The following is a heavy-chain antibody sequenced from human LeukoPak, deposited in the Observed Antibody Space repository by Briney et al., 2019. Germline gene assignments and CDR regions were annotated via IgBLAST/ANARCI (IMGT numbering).Heavy chain of an antibody. CDR2: IYYSGST. CDR1: GGSISSGDYY. Sequence: SQTLSLTCTVSGGSISSGDYYWSWIRQHPGKGLEWIGYIYYSGSTYYNPSLKSRVTISVDTSKNQFSLKLNSVTAADTAVYYCARVASSSWYEPDYWGQGTLVTVSS. J-gene: IGHJ4*02. D-gene: IGHD6-13*01. V-gene: IGHV4-31*03. CDR3: ARVASSSWYEPDY.